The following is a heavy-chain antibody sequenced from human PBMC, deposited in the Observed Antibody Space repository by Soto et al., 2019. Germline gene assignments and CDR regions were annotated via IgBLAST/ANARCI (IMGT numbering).Heavy chain of an antibody. CDR2: IYSGGST. D-gene: IGHD1-1*01. V-gene: IGHV3-53*01. Sequence: GGSLRLSCAASGFTVSSNYMSWVRQAPGKGLEWVSVIYSGGSTYYADSVKGRFTISRDNSKNTLYLDMNSLRVEDTAVYYCAKSLNINWKNWFDPWGQGTLVTVSS. J-gene: IGHJ5*02. CDR1: GFTVSSNY. CDR3: AKSLNINWKNWFDP.